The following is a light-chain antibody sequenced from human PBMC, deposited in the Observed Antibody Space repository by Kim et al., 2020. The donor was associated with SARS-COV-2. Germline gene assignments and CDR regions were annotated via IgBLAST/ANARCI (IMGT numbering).Light chain of an antibody. V-gene: IGLV3-21*04. CDR1: NIGSKS. J-gene: IGLJ3*02. CDR2: YDS. CDR3: QVWDSSSDGV. Sequence: SYELTQPPSVSVAPGKTARITCGGNNIGSKSVHWYQQKPGQAPVLVIYYDSDRPSWIPERFSGSNSGNTATLTISRVEAGDEADYYCQVWDSSSDGVFGG.